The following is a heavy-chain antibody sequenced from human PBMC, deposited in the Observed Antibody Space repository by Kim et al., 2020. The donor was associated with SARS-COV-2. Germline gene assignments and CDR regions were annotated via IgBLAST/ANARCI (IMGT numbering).Heavy chain of an antibody. Sequence: ADALKGRLPISRDNSKNTLYLQMNSLRAEDTAVYYCARTLVLSGYYGMDVWGQGTTVTVSS. D-gene: IGHD3-10*01. V-gene: IGHV3-30*07. J-gene: IGHJ6*02. CDR3: ARTLVLSGYYGMDV.